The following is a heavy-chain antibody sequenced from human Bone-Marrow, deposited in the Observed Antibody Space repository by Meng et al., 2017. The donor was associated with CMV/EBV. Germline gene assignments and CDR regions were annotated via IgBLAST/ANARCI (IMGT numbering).Heavy chain of an antibody. CDR3: ARERDIVVVPAAIPLFNYYYGMDV. CDR2: IKSKTDGGTT. CDR1: GFTFSNAW. J-gene: IGHJ6*02. D-gene: IGHD2-2*02. Sequence: GESLKISCAASGFTFSNAWMSWVRQAPGKGLEWVGRIKSKTDGGTTDYAAPVKGRFTISRDDSKNTLYLQMNSLKTEDTAVYYCARERDIVVVPAAIPLFNYYYGMDVWGQGTTVTVSS. V-gene: IGHV3-15*01.